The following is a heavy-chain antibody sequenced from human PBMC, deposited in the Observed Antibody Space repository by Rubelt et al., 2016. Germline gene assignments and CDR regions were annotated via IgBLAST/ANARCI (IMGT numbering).Heavy chain of an antibody. CDR2: IYYSGST. V-gene: IGHV4-39*07. CDR1: GGSISSSSYY. J-gene: IGHJ4*02. Sequence: QLQLQESGPGLVKPSETLSLTCTVSGGSISSSSYYWGWIRQPPGKGLEWIGSIYYSGSTYYNPSPKSRVTISGDTSKNQFSLKLSSVTAADTAVYYCARGEGGGVYFDYWGQGTLVTVSS. D-gene: IGHD1-26*01. CDR3: ARGEGGGVYFDY.